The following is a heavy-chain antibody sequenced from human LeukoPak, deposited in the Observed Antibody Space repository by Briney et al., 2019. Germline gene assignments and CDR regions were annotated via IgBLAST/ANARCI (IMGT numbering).Heavy chain of an antibody. Sequence: SETLSLTCAVYGGSFSGYYWSWIRQPPGKGLEWIGEINHSGSTNYNPSLKSRVTISVDTSKNQFSLKLSSVTAADTAVYYCARETVAGTYYFDYCGQGTLVTVSS. CDR3: ARETVAGTYYFDY. J-gene: IGHJ4*02. D-gene: IGHD6-19*01. CDR1: GGSFSGYY. V-gene: IGHV4-34*01. CDR2: INHSGST.